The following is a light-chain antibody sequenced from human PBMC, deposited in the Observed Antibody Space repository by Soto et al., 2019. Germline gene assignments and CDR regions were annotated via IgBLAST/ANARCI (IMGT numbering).Light chain of an antibody. CDR2: GAS. Sequence: EIVLTQSPGTLSLSPGEGTTLSCTTSQSVSSTYFAWYQQKPGQAPRLLIYGASNRATGIPDRFSGSGSGTDFNLTISRLELEDFAMYYCQQYDSTPPGYTFGQGTKLEIK. CDR1: QSVSSTY. J-gene: IGKJ2*01. V-gene: IGKV3-20*01. CDR3: QQYDSTPPGYT.